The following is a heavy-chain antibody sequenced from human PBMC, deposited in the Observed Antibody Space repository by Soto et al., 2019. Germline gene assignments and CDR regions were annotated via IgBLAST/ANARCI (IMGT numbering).Heavy chain of an antibody. Sequence: QVQLQESGPGLVKPSQTLSLTCTVSGGSISSGDYYWSWIRQPPGKGLEWSGYIYYSGSTYYNPSLRSRVTTSVDTSKNQFSLKLSSVTAADTAVYYCARDRSGTTTNNYYGMDVWGQGTTVTVSS. D-gene: IGHD1-26*01. CDR3: ARDRSGTTTNNYYGMDV. CDR2: IYYSGST. V-gene: IGHV4-30-4*01. J-gene: IGHJ6*02. CDR1: GGSISSGDYY.